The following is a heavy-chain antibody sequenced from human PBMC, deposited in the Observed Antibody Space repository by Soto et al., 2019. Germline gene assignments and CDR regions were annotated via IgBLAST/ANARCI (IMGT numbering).Heavy chain of an antibody. D-gene: IGHD4-17*01. CDR3: SRVPGYGGLNWYCDL. J-gene: IGHJ2*01. CDR1: GFTFSNYG. CDR2: ISNDGNDK. Sequence: QVPLAESGGGAVQPGGSLRLSFAASGFTFSNYGMLWVRQAPGEKLQWVTAISNDGNDKKYADSVKGRFTISRDNSKNTLYLDMNGLRIEDRAVYYCSRVPGYGGLNWYCDLWVRGSLVTVSS. V-gene: IGHV3-30-3*01.